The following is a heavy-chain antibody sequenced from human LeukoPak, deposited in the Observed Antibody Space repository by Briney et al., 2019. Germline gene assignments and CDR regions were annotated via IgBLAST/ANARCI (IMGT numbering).Heavy chain of an antibody. V-gene: IGHV3-30*18. J-gene: IGHJ4*02. Sequence: PGGSLRLSCAASGFTFSSYGMHWVRQAPGKGLEWVAVISYDGSNKYYADSVKGRFTISRDNSKNTLYQQMNSLRAEDTAVYYCAKDHQKGYCSGGSCQNYFDYWGRGTLVTVSS. CDR2: ISYDGSNK. D-gene: IGHD2-15*01. CDR3: AKDHQKGYCSGGSCQNYFDY. CDR1: GFTFSSYG.